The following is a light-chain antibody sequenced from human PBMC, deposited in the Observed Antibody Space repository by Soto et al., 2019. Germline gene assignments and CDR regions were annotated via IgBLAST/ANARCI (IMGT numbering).Light chain of an antibody. Sequence: DIQMTQSPSTLSASVGDRVTITCRASQSISSWLAWYQQKPGKAPKLLIYDASNLESGVPSRFSGSGSGTEFTLTISSLQPDDFATYYCQQYNSFPTFGQGTRLEIK. J-gene: IGKJ5*01. V-gene: IGKV1-5*01. CDR2: DAS. CDR1: QSISSW. CDR3: QQYNSFPT.